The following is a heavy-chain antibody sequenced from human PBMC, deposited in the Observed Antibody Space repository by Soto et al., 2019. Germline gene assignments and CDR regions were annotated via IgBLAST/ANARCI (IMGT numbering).Heavy chain of an antibody. J-gene: IGHJ6*02. CDR3: ARDVGNYVPYYYGMDV. D-gene: IGHD1-7*01. CDR1: EFTFNTYA. CDR2: IAYDGNDK. V-gene: IGHV3-30*03. Sequence: QAQLVESGGGVVQPGRSLRLSSAASEFTFNTYAMHWVRQAPGKGLEWVAVIAYDGNDKYYADSVKGRFTISRDNSKNALYLQMNTLRPEDTAMYYCARDVGNYVPYYYGMDVWGQGTTVTVSS.